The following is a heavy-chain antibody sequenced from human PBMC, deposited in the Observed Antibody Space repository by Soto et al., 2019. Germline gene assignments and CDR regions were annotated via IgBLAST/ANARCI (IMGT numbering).Heavy chain of an antibody. V-gene: IGHV1-46*01. CDR1: GYTFTSYY. J-gene: IGHJ4*02. D-gene: IGHD3-22*01. CDR3: ARFDYYDSSGYLDFGPK. CDR2: INPSGGST. Sequence: ASVKVSCKASGYTFTSYYMHWVRQAPGQGLEWMGIINPSGGSTSYAQKFQGRVTMTRDTSTSTVYMELSSLTAADTAVYYCARFDYYDSSGYLDFGPKWGQGTLVTVSS.